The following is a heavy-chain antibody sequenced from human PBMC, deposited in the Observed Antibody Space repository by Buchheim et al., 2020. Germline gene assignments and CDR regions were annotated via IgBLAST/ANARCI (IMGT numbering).Heavy chain of an antibody. CDR1: GFTVSSNY. CDR2: IYSGGNT. J-gene: IGHJ2*01. CDR3: ARVYSHSYGIDWYFDL. D-gene: IGHD5-18*01. V-gene: IGHV3-53*04. Sequence: EVQLVESGGGLVQPGGSLRLSCAASGFTVSSNYMNWVRQAPGKGLEWISVIYSGGNTYYADSVKGRFTISRHNSNNSLFLQMNSLRPEDTALYYCARVYSHSYGIDWYFDLWGRGTL.